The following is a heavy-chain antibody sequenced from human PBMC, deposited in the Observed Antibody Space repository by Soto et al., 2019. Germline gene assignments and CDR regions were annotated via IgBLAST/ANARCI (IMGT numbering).Heavy chain of an antibody. Sequence: PSETLSLTCTVSGGSISSGGYYWSWIRQHPGKGLEWIGYIYYSGSTYYNPSLKSRVTISVDTSKNQFSLKLTSVTAADTAVYYCVRQLPHGDILPYFDPWGQGTPVTVSS. CDR1: GGSISSGGYY. V-gene: IGHV4-31*03. J-gene: IGHJ5*02. CDR2: IYYSGST. D-gene: IGHD4-17*01. CDR3: VRQLPHGDILPYFDP.